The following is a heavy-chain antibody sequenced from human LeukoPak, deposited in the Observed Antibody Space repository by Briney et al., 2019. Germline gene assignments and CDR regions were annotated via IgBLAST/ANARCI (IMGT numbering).Heavy chain of an antibody. J-gene: IGHJ3*02. Sequence: GGSLRLSCSASGFTFSSYAMHWVRQAPGKGLEYVSAISSNGGSTYYADSVKGRFTISRDNSKNTLYLQMSSLRAEDTAVYYCVKDTDGYNFPAANAFDIWGQGTMVTVSS. CDR2: ISSNGGST. CDR3: VKDTDGYNFPAANAFDI. D-gene: IGHD5-24*01. CDR1: GFTFSSYA. V-gene: IGHV3-64D*09.